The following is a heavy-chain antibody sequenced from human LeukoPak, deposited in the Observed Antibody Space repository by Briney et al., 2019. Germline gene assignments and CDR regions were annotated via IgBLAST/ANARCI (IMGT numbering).Heavy chain of an antibody. V-gene: IGHV3-33*01. J-gene: IGHJ3*02. CDR2: IWYDGSNK. D-gene: IGHD5-24*01. CDR3: AREMATTDAFDI. Sequence: GGSLRLSCAASGFTFSNYGMHWVRQAPGKGLEWVAVIWYDGSNKYYADSVKGRFTISRDNSKNTLYLQMDSLRAEDTAVYYCAREMATTDAFDIWGQGTMVTVSS. CDR1: GFTFSNYG.